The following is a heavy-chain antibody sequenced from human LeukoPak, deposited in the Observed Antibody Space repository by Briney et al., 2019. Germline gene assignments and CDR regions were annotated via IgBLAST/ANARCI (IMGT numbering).Heavy chain of an antibody. CDR2: INPSGGST. CDR1: GYTFTSYY. J-gene: IGHJ6*02. CDR3: ARDPGYCSGGSCPRYYYYNYGMDV. Sequence: GASVKVSCKASGYTFTSYYMHWVRQAPGQGLEWMGIINPSGGSTSYAQKFQGRVTMTRDTSTSTVYMELSSLRSEDTAVYYCARDPGYCSGGSCPRYYYYNYGMDVWGQGTTVTVSS. D-gene: IGHD2-15*01. V-gene: IGHV1-46*01.